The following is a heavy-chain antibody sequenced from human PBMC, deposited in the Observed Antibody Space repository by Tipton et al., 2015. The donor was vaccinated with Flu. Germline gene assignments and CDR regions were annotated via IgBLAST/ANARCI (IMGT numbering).Heavy chain of an antibody. Sequence: TLSLTCTVSGGSISSYYWSWIRQPPGKGLEWIGYIYYSGSTNYNPSLKSRVTISVDTSKNQFSLKLSSVTAADTAVYYCARGGCSSTSCLDYWGQGTLVTVSS. CDR1: GGSISSYY. J-gene: IGHJ4*02. V-gene: IGHV4-59*01. CDR2: IYYSGST. CDR3: ARGGCSSTSCLDY. D-gene: IGHD2-2*01.